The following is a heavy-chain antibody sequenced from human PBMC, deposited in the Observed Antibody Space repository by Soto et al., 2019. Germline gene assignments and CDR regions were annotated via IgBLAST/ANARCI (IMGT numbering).Heavy chain of an antibody. Sequence: QVQLQESGPGLVKPSQTLSLTCTVSGGPINTGDFYWSWIRQHPGKGLEYIGYIYYTGSTYYNPSLKSRVAISVDTSKNQFSLRLTSVTAADTAVYYCVRDTAVGGGRSDWYFDLWGRGTLVAVSS. CDR3: VRDTAVGGGRSDWYFDL. V-gene: IGHV4-31*03. CDR2: IYYTGST. CDR1: GGPINTGDFY. D-gene: IGHD2-15*01. J-gene: IGHJ2*01.